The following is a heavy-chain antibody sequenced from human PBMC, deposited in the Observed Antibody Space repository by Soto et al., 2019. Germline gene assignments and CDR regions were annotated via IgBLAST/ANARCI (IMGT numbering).Heavy chain of an antibody. V-gene: IGHV4-31*11. D-gene: IGHD3-22*01. CDR3: ARYYFDSSGYSNWFDP. CDR1: GGSITSGAYY. Sequence: PSETLSLTCAVSGGSITSGAYYWTWIRQHPGKGLEWIAYIHYSGRTYYNPFLKSRVTISVDTSNNQFSLKLSSVTAADTAVYYCARYYFDSSGYSNWFDPWGQGTLVTVSS. J-gene: IGHJ5*02. CDR2: IHYSGRT.